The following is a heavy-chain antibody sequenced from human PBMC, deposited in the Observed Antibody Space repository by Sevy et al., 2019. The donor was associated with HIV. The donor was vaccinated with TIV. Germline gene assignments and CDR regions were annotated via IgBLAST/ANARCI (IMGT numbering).Heavy chain of an antibody. D-gene: IGHD6-19*01. Sequence: GGSLRLSCAASGFTFSDYYMSWIRQAPGKGLEWVSYISSSSSYTNYADSVKGRFTISRDNAKNSLYLQMNSLRAEDTAVYYCVRSPGGYGWSPSQFDYWGQGTLVTVSS. CDR2: ISSSSSYT. V-gene: IGHV3-11*06. CDR1: GFTFSDYY. CDR3: VRSPGGYGWSPSQFDY. J-gene: IGHJ4*02.